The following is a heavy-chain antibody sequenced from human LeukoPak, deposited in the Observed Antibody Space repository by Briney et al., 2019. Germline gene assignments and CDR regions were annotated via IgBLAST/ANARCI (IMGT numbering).Heavy chain of an antibody. CDR1: GGSISSYY. CDR3: ARYRLPSQRYFDY. V-gene: IGHV4-59*08. J-gene: IGHJ4*02. Sequence: SETLSLTCTVSGGSISSYYWSWIRQPPGKGLEWIGYIYYSGSTNYKPSLKSRVTISVDTSKNQFSLKLSSVTAADTAVYYCARYRLPSQRYFDYWGQGTLVTVSS. CDR2: IYYSGST.